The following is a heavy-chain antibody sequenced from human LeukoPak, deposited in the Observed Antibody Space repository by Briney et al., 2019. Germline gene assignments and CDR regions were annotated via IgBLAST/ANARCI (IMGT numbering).Heavy chain of an antibody. J-gene: IGHJ6*03. D-gene: IGHD2-2*01. CDR1: GFTFSSYS. CDR3: ARGVVPAARPYYYYYMDV. V-gene: IGHV3-21*01. Sequence: GGSLRLSCAASGFTFSSYSMNWVRQAPGKGLEWVSSISSSSSYIYYADSVKGRFTISGDNAKNSLYLQMNSLRAEDTAVYYCARGVVPAARPYYYYYMDVWGKGTTVTVSS. CDR2: ISSSSSYI.